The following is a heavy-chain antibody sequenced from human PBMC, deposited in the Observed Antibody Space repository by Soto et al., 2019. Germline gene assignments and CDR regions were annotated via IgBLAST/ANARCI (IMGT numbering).Heavy chain of an antibody. Sequence: EVQLVESGGNLVQPGGSLRLSCAASGFTFSNYWIHWVRQAPGKGLVWVSRINGDGYTTNYADSVRGRFTISRDNAKNTLYLQMNSLRDEDTAVYYCARGGFRQWLLVSWGQGTLVTVSS. J-gene: IGHJ4*02. V-gene: IGHV3-74*01. CDR1: GFTFSNYW. D-gene: IGHD6-19*01. CDR2: INGDGYTT. CDR3: ARGGFRQWLLVS.